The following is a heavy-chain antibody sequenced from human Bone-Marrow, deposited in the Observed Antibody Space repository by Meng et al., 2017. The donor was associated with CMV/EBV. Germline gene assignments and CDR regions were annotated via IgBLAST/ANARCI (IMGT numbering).Heavy chain of an antibody. Sequence: KGSCMASGYTLTSYYMHWVRQAPGQGLEWMGIINPSGGSTSYAQKFQGRVTMTRDTSTSTVYMELSSLRSEDTAVYYCARVRWVGADLWGQGTLVTVSS. V-gene: IGHV1-46*01. J-gene: IGHJ4*02. CDR2: INPSGGST. CDR3: ARVRWVGADL. CDR1: GYTLTSYY. D-gene: IGHD1-26*01.